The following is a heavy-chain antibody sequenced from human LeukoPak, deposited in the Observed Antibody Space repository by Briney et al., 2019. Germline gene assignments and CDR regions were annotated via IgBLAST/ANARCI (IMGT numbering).Heavy chain of an antibody. V-gene: IGHV3-74*01. J-gene: IGHJ4*02. CDR3: ATAIRSAAPDF. Sequence: GGSLRLSCAASGFIFSSYWMHWVRHAPRKGLVWVSGINSDGSSTTYADSVKGRIAISRDNAEYTVYLQMNSLRAEDTAVYYCATAIRSAAPDFWGQGTLVIVSS. D-gene: IGHD6-19*01. CDR2: INSDGSST. CDR1: GFIFSSYW.